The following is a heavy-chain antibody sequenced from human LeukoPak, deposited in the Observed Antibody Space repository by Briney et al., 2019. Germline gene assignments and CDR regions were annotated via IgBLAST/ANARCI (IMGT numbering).Heavy chain of an antibody. J-gene: IGHJ4*02. CDR3: ARDLYYYDSSGYHDY. V-gene: IGHV3-21*01. CDR2: ISSSSSYI. Sequence: GGSLRLSXAASGFTFSSYSMNWVRQAPGKGLEWVSSISSSSSYIYYADSVKGRFTISRDNAKNSLYLQMNSLRAEDTAVYYCARDLYYYDSSGYHDYWGQGTLVTVSS. D-gene: IGHD3-22*01. CDR1: GFTFSSYS.